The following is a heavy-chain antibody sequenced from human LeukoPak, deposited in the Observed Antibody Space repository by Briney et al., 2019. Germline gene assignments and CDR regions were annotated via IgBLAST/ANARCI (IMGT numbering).Heavy chain of an antibody. CDR1: GFTFGSYS. D-gene: IGHD1-26*01. CDR2: ISSSSSSYI. J-gene: IGHJ4*02. Sequence: GGSLRPPVPASGFTFGSYSMNGFRQAPGKGLEWVSSISSSSSSYIYYADSVKGRFTISRDNAKNSLYLQMNSLRAEDTAVYYCARDRSGSYAYWGQGTLVTVSS. V-gene: IGHV3-21*01. CDR3: ARDRSGSYAY.